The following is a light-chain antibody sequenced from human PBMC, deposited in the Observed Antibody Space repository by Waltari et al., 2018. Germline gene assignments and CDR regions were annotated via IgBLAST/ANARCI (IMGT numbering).Light chain of an antibody. CDR2: DVN. CDR1: RNDIGYYNN. V-gene: IGLV2-14*03. CDR3: SSYTTSITWV. Sequence: QSALTQPASVSGSPGQSLTISCTGTRNDIGYYNNVSWYQEHPGKASNHLIYDVNNRPSEVSNRFSASKSGNTASLTISGLQAEDEADYYCSSYTTSITWVFGGGTKLTVL. J-gene: IGLJ3*02.